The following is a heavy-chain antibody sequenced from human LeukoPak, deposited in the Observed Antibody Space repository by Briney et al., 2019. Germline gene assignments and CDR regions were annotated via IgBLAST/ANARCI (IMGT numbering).Heavy chain of an antibody. V-gene: IGHV3-33*08. Sequence: GGSLRLSCAVSGFTFSNYWMTWVRQAPGKGLEWVAVIWYDGSNKYYADSVKGRFTISRDNSKTTLYLQMNSLRAEDTAVYYCARDRASLTTGYSYGNDYWGQGTLVTVSS. CDR3: ARDRASLTTGYSYGNDY. D-gene: IGHD5-18*01. CDR2: IWYDGSNK. J-gene: IGHJ4*02. CDR1: GFTFSNYW.